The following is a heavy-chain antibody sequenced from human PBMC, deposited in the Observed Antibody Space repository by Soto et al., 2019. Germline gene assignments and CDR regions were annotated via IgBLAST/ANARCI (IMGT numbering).Heavy chain of an antibody. V-gene: IGHV3-33*01. CDR2: IWYDGSNK. Sequence: PGGSLRLSCAASGFTFSSYGMHWVRQAPGKGLEWVAVIWYDGSNKYYADSVKGRFTISRDNSKNTLYLQMNSLRAEDTAVYYCARDDQISLFIAALGYWGQGTLVTVSS. CDR1: GFTFSSYG. D-gene: IGHD6-6*01. CDR3: ARDDQISLFIAALGY. J-gene: IGHJ4*02.